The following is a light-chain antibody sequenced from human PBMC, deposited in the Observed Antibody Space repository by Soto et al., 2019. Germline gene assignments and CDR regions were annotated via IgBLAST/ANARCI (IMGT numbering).Light chain of an antibody. CDR3: SSYTSSSTYVV. Sequence: QSALTQPPSVSGSPGQSITISCTGTSSDVGGYNYVSWYQQHPGKAPKLMIYDVSNRPSGVSNRFSGSKSGNTASLTISGLQAEDEADYYGSSYTSSSTYVVFGGGTKLTVL. CDR1: SSDVGGYNY. CDR2: DVS. J-gene: IGLJ2*01. V-gene: IGLV2-14*01.